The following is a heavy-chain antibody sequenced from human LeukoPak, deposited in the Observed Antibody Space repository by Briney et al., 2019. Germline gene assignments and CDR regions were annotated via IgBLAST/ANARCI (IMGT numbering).Heavy chain of an antibody. CDR2: FTDGRGTT. V-gene: IGHV3-23*01. CDR1: GFTFGDHS. J-gene: IGHJ4*02. Sequence: GGSLRLSCAASGFTFGDHSMSWVRQVPGKGLEWVSSFTDGRGTTYYADSVRGRFTISRDNAKNSLYLQMNSLRAEDTAVYYCARDYDFWSGSYYWGQGTLVTVSS. D-gene: IGHD3-3*01. CDR3: ARDYDFWSGSYY.